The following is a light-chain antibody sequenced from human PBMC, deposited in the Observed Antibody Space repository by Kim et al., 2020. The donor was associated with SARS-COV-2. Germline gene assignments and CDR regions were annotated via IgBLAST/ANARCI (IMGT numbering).Light chain of an antibody. V-gene: IGKV3-11*01. Sequence: LAPGKSPPPSCWASSSFRNFLAWYRQKPGPAPTLLIYYTDNRATGIPAMFSGSVSATDFTLSISNLDPEDFAVYYCQQRSSWPLPFGGGTKVDIK. CDR3: QQRSSWPLP. CDR1: SSFRNF. CDR2: YTD. J-gene: IGKJ4*01.